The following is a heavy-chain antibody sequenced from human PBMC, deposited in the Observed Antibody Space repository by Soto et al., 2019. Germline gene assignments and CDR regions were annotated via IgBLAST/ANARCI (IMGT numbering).Heavy chain of an antibody. D-gene: IGHD4-4*01. J-gene: IGHJ6*02. CDR1: GFTFSSYA. CDR3: ARGTTVTTLTIRYYYGMDV. V-gene: IGHV3-30-3*01. CDR2: LSYDGYNK. Sequence: PGGSLRLSCAVSGFTFSSYAMHWVRQAPGKGLEWVAGLSYDGYNKYHADSVKGRFTISRDNAKNSLYLQMNSLGDEDTAVYYCARGTTVTTLTIRYYYGMDVWGQGTTVTVSS.